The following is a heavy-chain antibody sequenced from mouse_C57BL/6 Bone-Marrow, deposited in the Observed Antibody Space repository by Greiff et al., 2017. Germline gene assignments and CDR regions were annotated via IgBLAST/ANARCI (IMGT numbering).Heavy chain of an antibody. J-gene: IGHJ3*01. V-gene: IGHV14-3*01. CDR2: IDPANGNT. Sequence: VQLQQSVAELVRPGASVKLSCTASGFNFKNTYMHWVKQRPEQGLEWIGRIDPANGNTKYAPKFQGKDTITADPSSNTAYLQHSSLTSEDTAIYYCAESPWFAYWGQGTLVTVSA. CDR1: GFNFKNTY. CDR3: AESPWFAY.